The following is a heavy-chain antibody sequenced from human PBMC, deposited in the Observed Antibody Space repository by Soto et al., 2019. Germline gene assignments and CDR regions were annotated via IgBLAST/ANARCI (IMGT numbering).Heavy chain of an antibody. Sequence: LSLTCSVSGYSISSGYYWGWVRQAPGKGLEWLGSVYHNGIMFHNPSFQSRVTISVDTSKNQFSLNLRSVTAADTAVYYCAALWFGELAFNYWGHGILVTVSS. J-gene: IGHJ4*01. CDR3: AALWFGELAFNY. D-gene: IGHD3-10*01. CDR2: VYHNGIM. V-gene: IGHV4-38-2*02. CDR1: GYSISSGYY.